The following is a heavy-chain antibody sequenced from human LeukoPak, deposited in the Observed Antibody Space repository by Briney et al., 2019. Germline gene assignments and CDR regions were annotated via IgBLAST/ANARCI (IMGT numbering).Heavy chain of an antibody. D-gene: IGHD3-10*01. Sequence: SETLSLTCAVSGGSITNNNWWTWVRQPPGKGLEWIGEIYHSGSTNYNPSLKSRVTLSIDTSKNQFSLKLSSVTAADTAVYYCAREPHSMKYYYGSGSLAGILDVWGKGTTVTVSS. CDR3: AREPHSMKYYYGSGSLAGILDV. CDR2: IYHSGST. J-gene: IGHJ6*04. CDR1: GGSITNNNW. V-gene: IGHV4-4*02.